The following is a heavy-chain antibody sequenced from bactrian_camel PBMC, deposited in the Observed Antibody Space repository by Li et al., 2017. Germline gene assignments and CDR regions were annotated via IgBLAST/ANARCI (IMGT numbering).Heavy chain of an antibody. CDR2: IYTGDGST. CDR3: ATDVNGYPVY. Sequence: QVQLVESGGGSVQARGSLRLSCADSAYTYDTYCMGWFCQAPGKEREGVAFIYTGDGSTYYGDSVKGRFTISRDNAQSTVYLQMNGLRSEDTAHYYCATDVNGYPVYWGQGTQVTVS. D-gene: IGHD1*01. CDR1: AYTYDTYC. J-gene: IGHJ4*01. V-gene: IGHV3S1*01.